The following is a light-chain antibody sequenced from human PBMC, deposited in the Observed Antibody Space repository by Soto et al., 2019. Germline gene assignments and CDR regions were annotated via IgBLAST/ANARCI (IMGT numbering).Light chain of an antibody. CDR1: QSISSY. CDR3: QQSYSTPLT. Sequence: DIQMTQSPSSLSASVGDRVTIACRASQSISSYLNWYQQKPGKAPKLXIYAASSLQSGVPSRFSGSGSGTDGTLTISSLQPEDGATYDGQQSYSTPLTFGGGTKVDIK. J-gene: IGKJ4*01. CDR2: AAS. V-gene: IGKV1-39*01.